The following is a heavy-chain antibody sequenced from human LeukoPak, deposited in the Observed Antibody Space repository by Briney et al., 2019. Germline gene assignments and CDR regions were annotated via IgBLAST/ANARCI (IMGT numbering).Heavy chain of an antibody. V-gene: IGHV3-9*01. CDR3: TKGSSLVVSDPFDY. CDR2: ISWNSGSI. J-gene: IGHJ4*02. Sequence: GRSLRLSCAASGFTFGDYAMHWVRQAPGKGLEWVSGISWNSGSIGYADSVKGRFTISRDNAKNSLYLQMNSLRAEDTALYYCTKGSSLVVSDPFDYWGQGTLVTVSS. D-gene: IGHD3-22*01. CDR1: GFTFGDYA.